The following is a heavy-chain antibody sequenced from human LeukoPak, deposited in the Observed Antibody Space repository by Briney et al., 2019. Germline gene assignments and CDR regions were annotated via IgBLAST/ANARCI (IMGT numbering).Heavy chain of an antibody. Sequence: SQTLSLTCTVSGGSISSGGYYWSWIRQHPGKGLEWIGYIYYSGSTYYNPSLKSRVTIPVDTSKNQFSLKLSSVTAADTAVYYCARDGYYYDSSGYDYWGQGTLVTVSS. CDR3: ARDGYYYDSSGYDY. V-gene: IGHV4-31*03. D-gene: IGHD3-22*01. CDR2: IYYSGST. J-gene: IGHJ4*02. CDR1: GGSISSGGYY.